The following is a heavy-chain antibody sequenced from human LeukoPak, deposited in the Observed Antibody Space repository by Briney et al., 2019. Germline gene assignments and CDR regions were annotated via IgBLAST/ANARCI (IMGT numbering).Heavy chain of an antibody. Sequence: GASVKVSCKASGYTFTSYAMHWVRQAPGQRLEWMGWINAGNGNTKYSQKFQGRVTITRDTSASTAYMELSSLRSEDTAVYYCARDRVYSSSWYELNYYYYYGMDVWGQGTTVTVSS. CDR1: GYTFTSYA. CDR2: INAGNGNT. D-gene: IGHD6-13*01. J-gene: IGHJ6*02. V-gene: IGHV1-3*01. CDR3: ARDRVYSSSWYELNYYYYYGMDV.